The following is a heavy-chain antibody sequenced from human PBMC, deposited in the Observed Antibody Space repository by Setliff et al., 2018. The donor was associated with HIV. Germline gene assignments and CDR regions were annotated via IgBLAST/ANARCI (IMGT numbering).Heavy chain of an antibody. J-gene: IGHJ6*02. CDR2: MSPKNNGS. Sequence: ASVKVSCKASGYTFSTYDFNWVRQAAGQGLEWMGWMSPKNNGSGFAQKFQTRLTMTWNTSTNTAYMELRSLTSDDTAVYYCARGRYNSRIDVWGQGTTVTVSS. CDR1: GYTFSTYD. V-gene: IGHV1-8*01. D-gene: IGHD5-18*01. CDR3: ARGRYNSRIDV.